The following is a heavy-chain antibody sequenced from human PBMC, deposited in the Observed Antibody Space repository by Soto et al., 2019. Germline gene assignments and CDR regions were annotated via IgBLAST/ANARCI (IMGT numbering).Heavy chain of an antibody. Sequence: SETLSLTCTVSGGCISSYYWSWIRQPPGKGLEWIGYIYYSGSTNYNPSLKSRVTISVDTSKNQFSLKLSSVTAADTAVYYCARGIAAAGTNYYYYYYMDVWGKGTTVTVSS. V-gene: IGHV4-59*01. J-gene: IGHJ6*03. CDR1: GGCISSYY. CDR3: ARGIAAAGTNYYYYYYMDV. CDR2: IYYSGST. D-gene: IGHD6-13*01.